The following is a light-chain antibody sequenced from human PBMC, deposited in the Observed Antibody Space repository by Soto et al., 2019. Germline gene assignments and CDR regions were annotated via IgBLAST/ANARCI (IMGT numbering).Light chain of an antibody. CDR1: QGINIY. CDR2: AAS. CDR3: QKYNSVPL. V-gene: IGKV1-27*01. J-gene: IGKJ3*01. Sequence: DIQMTQSPSSLSASVGDRVTITCRASQGINIYVAWYQQKPGKAPKLLIYAASTLQSGVPSRFSGSGSGTDFTLTISSLQPEDGATYFCQKYNSVPLFRPGARGDIK.